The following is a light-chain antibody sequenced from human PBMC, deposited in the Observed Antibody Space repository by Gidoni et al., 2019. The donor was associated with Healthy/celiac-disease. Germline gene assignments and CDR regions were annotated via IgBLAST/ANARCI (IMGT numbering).Light chain of an antibody. Sequence: EIVMTQSPATLSVSPGERATLSCRASQSVSNNLAWYQQKPAQAPRLLISVASTRSTGIPARFSGSRSGTEFTLTISSLQSEDFAVYYCQQYNNWPPVFTFGPGTKVDIK. CDR1: QSVSNN. V-gene: IGKV3-15*01. J-gene: IGKJ3*01. CDR2: VAS. CDR3: QQYNNWPPVFT.